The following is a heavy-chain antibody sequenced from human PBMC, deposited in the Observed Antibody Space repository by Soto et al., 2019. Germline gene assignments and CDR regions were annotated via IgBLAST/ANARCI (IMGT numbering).Heavy chain of an antibody. CDR1: GYSFSSYW. Sequence: GESLKISCKGSGYSFSSYWIAWVRQMPGKGLEWMANIFPGDSDTLYSPSFQGQVTISADRSISTAYLQWSRLRASDTAMYYWATRILPSSMASFDIWGQGTMVTVSS. CDR2: IFPGDSDT. J-gene: IGHJ3*02. V-gene: IGHV5-51*01. D-gene: IGHD1-26*01. CDR3: ATRILPSSMASFDI.